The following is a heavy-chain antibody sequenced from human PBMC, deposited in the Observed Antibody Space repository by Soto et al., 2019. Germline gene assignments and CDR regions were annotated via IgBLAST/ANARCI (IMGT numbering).Heavy chain of an antibody. Sequence: PSETLSLTCTVSGVSISNSIYYWGWIRRPSGKGLEWIGTIYYSGITYYNPSLKSRVTISVDTSKNQFSLKLTSVTAADTAVYYCARHGSNWGQGTLVTVSS. J-gene: IGHJ4*02. CDR1: GVSISNSIYY. V-gene: IGHV4-39*01. CDR2: IYYSGIT. CDR3: ARHGSN.